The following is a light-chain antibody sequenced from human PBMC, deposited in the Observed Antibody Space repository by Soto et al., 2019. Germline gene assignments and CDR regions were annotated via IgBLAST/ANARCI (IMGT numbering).Light chain of an antibody. Sequence: ERVLTQSPGTLSLSPGERATLSCRAIQSVSSNYLAWYQQKPGQAPRLLIYGASTRATGIPDRFSGSGSGTDFTLTISRLEPDDSAVYYCQQYGSSPTWTFGQGTKVDIK. CDR1: QSVSSNY. J-gene: IGKJ1*01. CDR3: QQYGSSPTWT. V-gene: IGKV3-20*01. CDR2: GAS.